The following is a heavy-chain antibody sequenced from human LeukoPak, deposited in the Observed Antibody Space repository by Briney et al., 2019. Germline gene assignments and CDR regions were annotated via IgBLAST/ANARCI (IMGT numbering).Heavy chain of an antibody. D-gene: IGHD3-22*01. Sequence: ASVKVSCKASGYTSTSYGISWVRQAPGQGLEWMGWISAYNGNTNYAQKLQGRVTMTTDTSTSTAYMELRSLRSDDTAVYCCARDAGNYYDSSGYDPWGQGTLVTVSS. CDR3: ARDAGNYYDSSGYDP. CDR2: ISAYNGNT. J-gene: IGHJ5*02. CDR1: GYTSTSYG. V-gene: IGHV1-18*01.